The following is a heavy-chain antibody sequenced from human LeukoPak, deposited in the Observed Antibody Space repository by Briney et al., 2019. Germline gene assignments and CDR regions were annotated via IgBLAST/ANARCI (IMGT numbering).Heavy chain of an antibody. Sequence: GGSLRLSCAASGFTFSSYWMSWVRQAPGKGLEWVSNIKHDGNEKYYVDSVEGRFTISRDNAKNSLYLQMNSLRAEDTAVYYCARARAYGSGAPKGMDVWGQGTTVTVSS. CDR3: ARARAYGSGAPKGMDV. V-gene: IGHV3-7*04. CDR1: GFTFSSYW. CDR2: IKHDGNEK. D-gene: IGHD3-10*01. J-gene: IGHJ6*02.